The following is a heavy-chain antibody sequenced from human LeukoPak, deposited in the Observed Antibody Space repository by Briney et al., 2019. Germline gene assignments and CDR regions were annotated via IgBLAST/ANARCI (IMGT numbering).Heavy chain of an antibody. D-gene: IGHD1-14*01. J-gene: IGHJ4*02. Sequence: GGSLRLSCAASGFTFSSYWMHWVRQPPGEGPVWVSRINGDGSTINYADSVKGRFTISRDNAKNTMYLQMNSLRPEDTAVYYCARAGNFRFDYWGQGTLVTVSS. CDR2: INGDGSTI. CDR1: GFTFSSYW. V-gene: IGHV3-74*01. CDR3: ARAGNFRFDY.